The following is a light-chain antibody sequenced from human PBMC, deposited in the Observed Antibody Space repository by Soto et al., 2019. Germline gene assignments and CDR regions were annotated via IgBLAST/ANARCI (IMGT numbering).Light chain of an antibody. Sequence: QSVLTQPPSVSGAPGQRVTISCTGSSSNIGAGYDVHWYQQLPGTAPKLLIYGNSNRPSRVPDRFSGSKSGTSASLAITGLRAEDEADYYCQSYDSSLSGSRVFGGGTQLTVL. J-gene: IGLJ3*02. CDR2: GNS. CDR1: SSNIGAGYD. V-gene: IGLV1-40*01. CDR3: QSYDSSLSGSRV.